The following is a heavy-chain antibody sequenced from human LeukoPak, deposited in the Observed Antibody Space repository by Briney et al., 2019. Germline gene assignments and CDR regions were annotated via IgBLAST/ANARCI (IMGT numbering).Heavy chain of an antibody. CDR2: ISSSSSTI. Sequence: GGSLRLSCAASGFTFSSYSMNWVRQAPGNWLEWVSYISSSSSTIYYADSVKGRFTISRDNAKNSLYLQMNSLRAEDTAVYYCVRDGASIRYFDWLPSAGAFDIWGQGTMVTVSS. CDR3: VRDGASIRYFDWLPSAGAFDI. D-gene: IGHD3-9*01. CDR1: GFTFSSYS. J-gene: IGHJ3*02. V-gene: IGHV3-48*01.